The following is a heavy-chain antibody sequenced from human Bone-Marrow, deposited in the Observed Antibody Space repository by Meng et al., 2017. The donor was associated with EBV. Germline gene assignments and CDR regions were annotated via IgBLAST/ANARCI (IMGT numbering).Heavy chain of an antibody. V-gene: IGHV4-34*01. D-gene: IGHD6-6*01. CDR2: INHSGST. Sequence: QVQLQQWGAGLLKPSETLSLTCAVSGGSFSGYYWSWIRQPPGKGLEWIGEINHSGSTNYNPSLKSRVTISVDTSKNQFSLKLRSVTAADTAVYYCARGRAYSSSTGWYFDLWGRGTLVTVSS. CDR3: ARGRAYSSSTGWYFDL. CDR1: GGSFSGYY. J-gene: IGHJ2*01.